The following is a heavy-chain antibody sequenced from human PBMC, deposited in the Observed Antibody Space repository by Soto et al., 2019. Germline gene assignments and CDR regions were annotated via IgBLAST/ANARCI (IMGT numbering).Heavy chain of an antibody. V-gene: IGHV4-31*03. CDR2: VFYSGST. Sequence: QVQLQESGPGLVKPSQTLSLTCTVSGGSISSGGYHCNWIRQRPGQGLEWIGYVFYSGSTYYNPSLNSRLSMSVDTSKNQFSLKLRSVTAADTAVYYCARARDSSGLAFDIWGQGTMVTVSS. CDR1: GGSISSGGYH. J-gene: IGHJ3*02. D-gene: IGHD3-22*01. CDR3: ARARDSSGLAFDI.